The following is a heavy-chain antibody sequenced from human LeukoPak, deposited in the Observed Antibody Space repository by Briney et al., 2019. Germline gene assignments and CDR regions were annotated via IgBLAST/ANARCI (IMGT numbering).Heavy chain of an antibody. CDR1: GYSITSGYY. CDR3: ARVVAATTTFDY. Sequence: SETLSLICSVSGYSITSGYYWAWIRQPPGKGLEWIGHIYHSGITYDNPSLKSRATISVDTSKNQFSLRVSSVTATDTAVYYCARVVAATTTFDYWGRGAQVTVSS. CDR2: IYHSGIT. J-gene: IGHJ4*02. V-gene: IGHV4-38-2*02. D-gene: IGHD2-15*01.